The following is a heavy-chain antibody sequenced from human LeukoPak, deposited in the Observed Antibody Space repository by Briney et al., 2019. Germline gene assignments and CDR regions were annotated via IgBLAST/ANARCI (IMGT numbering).Heavy chain of an antibody. Sequence: GASVKTSCKAAGFTLASYYFFWVRLAPGQRLEWRGILNTNTGITGYAQKFQCRVSRTRDTSTSTVYMELSSLISEDSAIYYCVRDQRRIEVAGYYSDYWGQGTLVTVSA. CDR1: GFTLASYY. J-gene: IGHJ4*02. CDR3: VRDQRRIEVAGYYSDY. V-gene: IGHV1-46*01. CDR2: LNTNTGIT. D-gene: IGHD6-19*01.